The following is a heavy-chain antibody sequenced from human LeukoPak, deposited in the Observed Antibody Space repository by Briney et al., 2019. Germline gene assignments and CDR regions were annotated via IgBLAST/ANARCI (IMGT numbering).Heavy chain of an antibody. J-gene: IGHJ4*02. D-gene: IGHD3-22*01. V-gene: IGHV3-23*01. CDR1: GFTFSDYA. CDR2: IFAGGGAA. Sequence: PGGSLRLSCPVSGFTFSDYAMTWVRQAPGKGLEWVSSIFAGGGAALYADSVRGRSTIFRDDSKSTLFLQMHSLRAEDTAIYYCAKNYYDRRGPYSWVFDYWGQGTLVTVSS. CDR3: AKNYYDRRGPYSWVFDY.